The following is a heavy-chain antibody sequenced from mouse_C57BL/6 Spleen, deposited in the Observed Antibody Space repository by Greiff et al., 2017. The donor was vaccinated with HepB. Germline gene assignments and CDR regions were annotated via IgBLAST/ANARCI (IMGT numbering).Heavy chain of an antibody. CDR3: ARVDGSSYRYFDV. J-gene: IGHJ1*03. CDR2: ISYDGSN. V-gene: IGHV3-6*01. Sequence: EVQLQQSGPGLVKPSQSLSLTCSVTGYSITSGYYWNWIRQFPGNKLEWMGYISYDGSNNYNPSLKNRISITRDTSKNQFFLKLNSVTTEDTATYYCARVDGSSYRYFDVWGTGTTVTVSS. D-gene: IGHD1-1*01. CDR1: GYSITSGYY.